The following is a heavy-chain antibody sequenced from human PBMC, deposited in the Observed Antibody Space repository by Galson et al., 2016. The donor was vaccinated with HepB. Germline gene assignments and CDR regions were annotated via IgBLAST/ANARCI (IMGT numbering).Heavy chain of an antibody. J-gene: IGHJ5*02. V-gene: IGHV4-31*03. CDR2: MYSSGDT. Sequence: TLSLTCTVSGVSLNSGANFWTWIRQHPGKGLEWIGNMYSSGDTYYNPSLASRVTISGDTSKNHFSLKLNSVTAADTAVYYCAREQRTMVRGVMSRGGNWFDPWGQGILVTVSS. CDR3: AREQRTMVRGVMSRGGNWFDP. CDR1: GVSLNSGANF. D-gene: IGHD3-10*01.